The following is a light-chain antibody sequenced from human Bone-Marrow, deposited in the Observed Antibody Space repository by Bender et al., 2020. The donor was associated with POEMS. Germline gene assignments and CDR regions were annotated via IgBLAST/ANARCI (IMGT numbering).Light chain of an antibody. Sequence: QSALTQPASVSGSPGQSITLSCSGTTSDVGTYNLFSWYQLHPGKAPKLVIHDGVRRPSGISDRFSGSKSGNTASLTISGLQAEDEADYYCSSSTSTTSISTYVFGTGTRVIVL. J-gene: IGLJ1*01. CDR3: SSSTSTTSISTYV. V-gene: IGLV2-14*02. CDR2: DGV. CDR1: TSDVGTYNL.